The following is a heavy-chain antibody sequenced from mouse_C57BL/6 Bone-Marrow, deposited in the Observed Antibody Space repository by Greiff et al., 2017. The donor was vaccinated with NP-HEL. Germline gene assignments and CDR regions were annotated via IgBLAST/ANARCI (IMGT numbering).Heavy chain of an antibody. CDR2: IYPGSGNT. Sequence: VQLQESGAELVRPGASVKLSCKASGYTFTDYYINWVKQRPGQGLEWIARIYPGSGNTYYNEKFKGKATLTAEKSSSTAYMQLSSLTSEDSAVYFCARSRVRYFDVWGTGTTVTVSS. CDR1: GYTFTDYY. J-gene: IGHJ1*03. V-gene: IGHV1-76*01. CDR3: ARSRVRYFDV.